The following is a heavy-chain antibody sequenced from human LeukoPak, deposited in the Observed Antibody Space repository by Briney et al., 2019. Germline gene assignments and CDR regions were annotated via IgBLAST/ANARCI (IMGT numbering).Heavy chain of an antibody. Sequence: SETLSLTCTVSGGSVSSGSHYWSWIRQPPGKGLEWIGYIYYSGSTNYNPSLKSRVTISVDTSKNQFSLKLSSVTAADTAVYYCARGDHDFWSGYSNWFDPWGQGTLATVSS. D-gene: IGHD3-3*01. CDR1: GGSVSSGSHY. CDR3: ARGDHDFWSGYSNWFDP. J-gene: IGHJ5*02. CDR2: IYYSGST. V-gene: IGHV4-61*01.